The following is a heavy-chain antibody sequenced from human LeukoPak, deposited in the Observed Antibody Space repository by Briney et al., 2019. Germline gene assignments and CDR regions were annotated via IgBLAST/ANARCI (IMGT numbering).Heavy chain of an antibody. Sequence: GASVKVSCKASGYTFTSYDINWVRQATGQGLEWMGWMNPNSGNTGYAQKFQGRVTMTRNTSISTAYMELSSLRSEDTAVYYCARRRVFWSGYYTGDHYYYYGMDVWGQGTTVTVSS. CDR1: GYTFTSYD. D-gene: IGHD3-3*01. CDR2: MNPNSGNT. V-gene: IGHV1-8*01. CDR3: ARRRVFWSGYYTGDHYYYYGMDV. J-gene: IGHJ6*02.